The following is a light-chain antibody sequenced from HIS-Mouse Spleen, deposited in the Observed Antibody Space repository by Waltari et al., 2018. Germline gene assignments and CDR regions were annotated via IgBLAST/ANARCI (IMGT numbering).Light chain of an antibody. V-gene: IGLV3-10*01. CDR2: EDS. J-gene: IGLJ2*01. CDR1: ALPKKY. CDR3: YSTDSSGNHRV. Sequence: SYELTQPPSVSVSPGQTARITCSGDALPKKYAYWYQQNPGQAPVLVIYEDSKRPPGIPERFSGSSSGTMATLTISGAQVEDEADYYCYSTDSSGNHRVFGGGTKLTVL.